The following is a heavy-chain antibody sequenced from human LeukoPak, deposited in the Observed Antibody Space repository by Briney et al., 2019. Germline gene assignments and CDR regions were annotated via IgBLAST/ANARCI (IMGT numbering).Heavy chain of an antibody. Sequence: SETLSLTCTVSGGSISSYYWSWIRQPPGKGLEWIGYIYYSGSTNYNPSLKSRVTISVDTSKNQFSLKLSSVTAADTAVYYCARVGYYYYYGMDVWGQGTTVTVSS. V-gene: IGHV4-59*01. CDR2: IYYSGST. J-gene: IGHJ6*02. CDR3: ARVGYYYYYGMDV. CDR1: GGSISSYY.